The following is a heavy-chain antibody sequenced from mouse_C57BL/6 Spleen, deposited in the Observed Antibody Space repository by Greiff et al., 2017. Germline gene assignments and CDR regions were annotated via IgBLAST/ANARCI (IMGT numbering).Heavy chain of an antibody. J-gene: IGHJ3*01. CDR2: ISDGGSYT. CDR1: GFTFSSYA. CDR3: ARDRGNPFAY. Sequence: EVMLVESGGGLVKPGGSLKLSCAASGFTFSSYAMSWVRQTPEKRLEWVATISDGGSYTYYPDNVKGRFTISRDNAKNNLYLQMSHLKSEDTAMYYCARDRGNPFAYWGQGTLVTVSA. D-gene: IGHD2-1*01. V-gene: IGHV5-4*01.